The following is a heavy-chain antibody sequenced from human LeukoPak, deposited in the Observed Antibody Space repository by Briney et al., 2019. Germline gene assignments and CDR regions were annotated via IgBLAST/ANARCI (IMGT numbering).Heavy chain of an antibody. CDR1: GFTFNSYG. Sequence: GGSLRLSCAASGFTFNSYGMHWVRQAPGKGLEWVTVISYDGSNKYYADSVKGRFTISRDNSKNTLYLQMNRLRAEDTDVYYCAKDPYLDYWGKGTLVTVSS. V-gene: IGHV3-30*18. CDR2: ISYDGSNK. CDR3: AKDPYLDY. J-gene: IGHJ4*02.